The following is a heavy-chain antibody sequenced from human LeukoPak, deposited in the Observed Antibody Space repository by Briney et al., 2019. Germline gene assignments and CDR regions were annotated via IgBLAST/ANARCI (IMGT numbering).Heavy chain of an antibody. J-gene: IGHJ4*02. Sequence: SVKVSCKASGGTLSSYAISWVRQAPGQGLEWMGRIIPIFGTANYAQKFQGRVTITTDESTSTAYMELSSLRSEDTAVYYCARDRGITMVRGVKSNSFDYWGQGTLVTVSS. V-gene: IGHV1-69*05. CDR1: GGTLSSYA. CDR2: IIPIFGTA. CDR3: ARDRGITMVRGVKSNSFDY. D-gene: IGHD3-10*01.